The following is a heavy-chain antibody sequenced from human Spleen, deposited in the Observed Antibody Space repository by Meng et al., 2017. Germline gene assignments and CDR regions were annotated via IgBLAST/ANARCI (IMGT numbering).Heavy chain of an antibody. CDR1: GFTFGDYA. CDR2: IRSKAYGGTT. CDR3: TRENHSYYYYDSSGCLYY. D-gene: IGHD3-22*01. J-gene: IGHJ4*02. Sequence: GESLKISCTASGFTFGDYAMSWVRQAPGKGLEWVGFIRSKAYGGTTEYAASVKGRFTISRDDSKSIAYLQMNSLKTEDTAVYYCTRENHSYYYYDSSGCLYYWGQGTLVTVSS. V-gene: IGHV3-49*04.